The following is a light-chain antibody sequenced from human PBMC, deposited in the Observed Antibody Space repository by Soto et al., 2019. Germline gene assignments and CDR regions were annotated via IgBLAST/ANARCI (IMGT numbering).Light chain of an antibody. CDR1: QSVSSN. CDR2: GAS. CDR3: QQYNNWPWT. V-gene: IGKV3-15*01. J-gene: IGKJ1*01. Sequence: EIVMTQSPATLSVSPGERGTLSCRASQSVSSNLAWYQQKPGQAPRLLIYGASTRATGIPARFNGSRSGTDFTLTISSLQSEDFAVYYCQQYNNWPWTFGQGTKVEIK.